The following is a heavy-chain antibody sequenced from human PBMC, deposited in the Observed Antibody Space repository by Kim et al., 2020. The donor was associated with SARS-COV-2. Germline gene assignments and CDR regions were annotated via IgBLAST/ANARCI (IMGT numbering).Heavy chain of an antibody. J-gene: IGHJ6*02. V-gene: IGHV6-1*01. CDR2: TYYRSKWYN. Sequence: SQTLSLTCAISGDSVSSNSAAWNWIRQSPSRGLEWLGRTYYRSKWYNDYAVSVKSRITINPDTSKNQFSLQLNSVTPEDTAVYYCARASDGGYDPNYDYYYGMDVWGQGTTVTVSS. CDR3: ARASDGGYDPNYDYYYGMDV. D-gene: IGHD5-12*01. CDR1: GDSVSSNSAA.